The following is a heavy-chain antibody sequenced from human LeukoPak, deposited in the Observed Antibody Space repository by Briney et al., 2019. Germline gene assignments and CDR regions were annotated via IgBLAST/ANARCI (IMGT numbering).Heavy chain of an antibody. CDR2: ISGSGGST. D-gene: IGHD3-9*01. Sequence: PGGSLRLSCAASGFTFSSYAMSWVRQAPGKGLEWVSAISGSGGSTYYADSVKGRFTISRGNSKNTLYLQMNSLRAEDTAVYYCAKDQLRYFDWLLYLGAFDIWGQGTMVTVSS. CDR3: AKDQLRYFDWLLYLGAFDI. V-gene: IGHV3-23*01. CDR1: GFTFSSYA. J-gene: IGHJ3*02.